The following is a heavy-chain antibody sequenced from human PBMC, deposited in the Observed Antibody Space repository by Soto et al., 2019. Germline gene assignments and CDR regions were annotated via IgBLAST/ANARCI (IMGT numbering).Heavy chain of an antibody. V-gene: IGHV2-26*01. CDR1: GFSLSNAMVG. Sequence: QVTLKESGPVLVKPTETLTLTCTVSGFSLSNAMVGVSWIRQSPGKALEWLAHILSSGEKSYSTSLKSRVTISKDPSSSQVVLTMTRMDPVDTATYYCARISQYAYDFDYWGQGTLVTVSS. J-gene: IGHJ4*02. CDR2: ILSSGEK. D-gene: IGHD2-2*01. CDR3: ARISQYAYDFDY.